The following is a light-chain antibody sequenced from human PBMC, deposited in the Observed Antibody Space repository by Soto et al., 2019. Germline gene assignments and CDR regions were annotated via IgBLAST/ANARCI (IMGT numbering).Light chain of an antibody. J-gene: IGKJ1*01. CDR3: QQYGGSPLT. CDR2: GAS. Sequence: IVLTQFPGTLSLSPGERATLSCRASQSVRGGYLAWYQQKSGQAPRLLIYGASSTATGIPDRFSGSGSGTDFTLTIIRLEPEDFAVYYCQQYGGSPLTFGPGTQVEIK. CDR1: QSVRGGY. V-gene: IGKV3-20*01.